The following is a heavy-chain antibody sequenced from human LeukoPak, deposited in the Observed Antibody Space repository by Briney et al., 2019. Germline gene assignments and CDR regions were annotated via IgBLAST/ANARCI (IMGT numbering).Heavy chain of an antibody. V-gene: IGHV3-30*18. D-gene: IGHD3-3*01. CDR1: GFTFSSYG. Sequence: PGGSLRLSCAASGFTFSSYGMHWVRQAPGKGLEWVAVISYDGSNKYYADSVKGRFTISRDNSKNTLYLQMNSLRAEDTAVYYCAKTGLLEWFGPTLDYWGQGTLVTVSS. CDR2: ISYDGSNK. J-gene: IGHJ4*02. CDR3: AKTGLLEWFGPTLDY.